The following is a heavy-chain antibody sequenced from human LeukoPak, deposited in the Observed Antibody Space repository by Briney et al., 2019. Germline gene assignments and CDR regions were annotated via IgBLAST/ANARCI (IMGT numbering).Heavy chain of an antibody. V-gene: IGHV3-7*01. Sequence: PGGSLRLSCAASGFALSSHWMTWVRQVPGRGPEWVANVNRDGSETYYLDSVKGRFTISRDNSKNTLYLQLYSLRPEDTAVYYCARDQLAYSGYDTLFDYWGQGTLVTVSS. CDR3: ARDQLAYSGYDTLFDY. CDR2: VNRDGSET. J-gene: IGHJ4*02. CDR1: GFALSSHW. D-gene: IGHD5-12*01.